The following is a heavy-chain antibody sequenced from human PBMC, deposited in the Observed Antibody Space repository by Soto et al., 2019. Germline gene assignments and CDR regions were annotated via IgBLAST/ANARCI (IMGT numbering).Heavy chain of an antibody. Sequence: GGSLRLSCAASGFTFSSYSMNWVRQAPGKGLEWVSSISSSSSYIYYADSVKGRFTISRDNAKNSLYLQMNSLRAEDTAVYYCARVLGGYSFGAFDIWGQGTMVTVS. V-gene: IGHV3-21*01. CDR1: GFTFSSYS. CDR3: ARVLGGYSFGAFDI. D-gene: IGHD5-18*01. CDR2: ISSSSSYI. J-gene: IGHJ3*02.